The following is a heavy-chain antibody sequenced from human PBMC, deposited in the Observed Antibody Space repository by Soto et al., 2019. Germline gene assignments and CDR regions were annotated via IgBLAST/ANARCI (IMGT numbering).Heavy chain of an antibody. CDR2: ISAYNGNT. D-gene: IGHD3-10*01. Sequence: GASVKVSCKASGYTFTTYGISWVRQAPGQGLEWMGWISAYNGNTNYAQKLQGRVTMTTDTSTSTAYMELRSLRSDDTAVYYCARIAMSSPRYYASGSYDHWGQGTLVTVSS. CDR1: GYTFTTYG. CDR3: ARIAMSSPRYYASGSYDH. V-gene: IGHV1-18*01. J-gene: IGHJ4*02.